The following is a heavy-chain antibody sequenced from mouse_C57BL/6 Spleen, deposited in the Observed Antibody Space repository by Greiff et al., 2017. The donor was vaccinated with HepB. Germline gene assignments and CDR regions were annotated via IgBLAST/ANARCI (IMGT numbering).Heavy chain of an antibody. D-gene: IGHD1-1*01. CDR3: ARYKGAGSSPYYYAMDY. J-gene: IGHJ4*01. CDR1: GFTFTDYY. Sequence: EVQRVESGGGLVQPGGSLSLSCAASGFTFTDYYMSWVRQPPGKALEWLGFIRNKANGYTTEYSASVKGRFTISRDNSQSILYLQMNALRAEDSATYYCARYKGAGSSPYYYAMDYWGQGTSVTVSS. V-gene: IGHV7-3*01. CDR2: IRNKANGYTT.